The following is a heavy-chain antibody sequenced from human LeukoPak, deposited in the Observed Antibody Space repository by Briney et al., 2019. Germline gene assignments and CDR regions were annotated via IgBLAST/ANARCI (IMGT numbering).Heavy chain of an antibody. CDR1: GFTFSSYG. V-gene: IGHV3-33*01. D-gene: IGHD3-22*01. CDR3: AGGGLYYYDSSGYYYAELDY. CDR2: IWYDGSNK. J-gene: IGHJ4*02. Sequence: GGSLRLSCAASGFTFSSYGMHWVRQAPGKGLEWVAVIWYDGSNKYYADSVKGRFTISRDNSKNTLYLQMNSLRAEDTAVYYCAGGGLYYYDSSGYYYAELDYWGQGTLVTVSS.